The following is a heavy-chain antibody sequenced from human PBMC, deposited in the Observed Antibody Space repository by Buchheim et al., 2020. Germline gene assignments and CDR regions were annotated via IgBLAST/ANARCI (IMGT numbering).Heavy chain of an antibody. CDR3: ARDLRELRYFDWLSYYYYGMDV. J-gene: IGHJ6*02. CDR2: ISYDGSNK. CDR1: GFTFSSYA. Sequence: VQLLESGGGLVQPGGSLRLSCAASGFTFSSYAMHWVRQAPGKGLEWVAVISYDGSNKYYADSVKGRFTISRDNSKNTLYLQMNSLRAEDTAVYYCARDLRELRYFDWLSYYYYGMDVWGQGTT. V-gene: IGHV3-30*04. D-gene: IGHD3-9*01.